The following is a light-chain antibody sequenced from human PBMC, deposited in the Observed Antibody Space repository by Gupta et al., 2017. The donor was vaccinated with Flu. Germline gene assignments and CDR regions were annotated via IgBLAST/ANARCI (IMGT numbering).Light chain of an antibody. J-gene: IGLJ3*02. CDR2: IKSDGSH. CDR3: QTWGASTWV. Sequence: PVVTQSPSASASLGASVTLTCTLSSGHSSYAIAWHQQQPAKGPRYLMKIKSDGSHTKGDGIPDRFSGSSSGAERYLTISSLQSEDEADYYCQTWGASTWVFGGGTKLTVL. CDR1: SGHSSYA. V-gene: IGLV4-69*01.